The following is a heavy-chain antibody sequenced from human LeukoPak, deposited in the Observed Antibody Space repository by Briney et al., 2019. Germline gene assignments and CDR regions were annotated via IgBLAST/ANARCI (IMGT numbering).Heavy chain of an antibody. Sequence: PSETLSLTCTVSGGSISSTGYYWGWIRQPPGKGLEWIGEINHSGSTKYNPSLRSRVSISVDTSKSQFSLRLSSVTAADSAVHYCAAYQPPSSGWCYYWGQGTLVTVSS. D-gene: IGHD6-19*01. CDR3: AAYQPPSSGWCYY. V-gene: IGHV4-39*01. CDR1: GGSISSTGYY. J-gene: IGHJ4*02. CDR2: INHSGST.